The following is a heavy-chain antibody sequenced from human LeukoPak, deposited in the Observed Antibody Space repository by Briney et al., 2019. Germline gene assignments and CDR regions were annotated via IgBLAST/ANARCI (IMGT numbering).Heavy chain of an antibody. CDR1: GGSIISSSYY. D-gene: IGHD2-21*02. J-gene: IGHJ2*01. CDR3: ARLDGCGGDCHYWYFDL. V-gene: IGHV4-39*01. CDR2: IYYSGST. Sequence: SETLSLTCTVSGGSIISSSYYWGWIRQPPGKGLEWIGSIYYSGSTYYNPSLKSRVTISVDTSKNQFSLKLSSVTAADTAVYYCARLDGCGGDCHYWYFDLWGRGTLVTVSS.